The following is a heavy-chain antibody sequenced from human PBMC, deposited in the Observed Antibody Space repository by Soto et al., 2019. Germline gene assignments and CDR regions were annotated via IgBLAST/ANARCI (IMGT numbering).Heavy chain of an antibody. CDR3: ARDRRLWFGELDY. Sequence: GGSLRLSCAASGFTFSSYGMHWVRQAPGKGLEWVAVIWYDGSNKYYADSVKGRFTISRDNSKNTLYLQMNSRRAEDTAVYYCARDRRLWFGELDYWGQGTLVTVSS. CDR2: IWYDGSNK. J-gene: IGHJ4*02. D-gene: IGHD3-10*01. V-gene: IGHV3-33*01. CDR1: GFTFSSYG.